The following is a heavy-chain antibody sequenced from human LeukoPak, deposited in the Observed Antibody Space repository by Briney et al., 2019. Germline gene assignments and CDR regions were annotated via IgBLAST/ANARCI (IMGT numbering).Heavy chain of an antibody. D-gene: IGHD3-9*01. J-gene: IGHJ3*02. CDR3: ARRNILTEGEAFDI. CDR1: GGAISSYY. V-gene: IGHV4-59*08. Sequence: SATLSLTCTVSGGAISSYYWTWIRQPPGKGLEWIGYIYNSGSTNYNPSLRSRVTISVDASKNQFSLKLNSVTAADTAVYYCARRNILTEGEAFDIWGQGTLVTVSS. CDR2: IYNSGST.